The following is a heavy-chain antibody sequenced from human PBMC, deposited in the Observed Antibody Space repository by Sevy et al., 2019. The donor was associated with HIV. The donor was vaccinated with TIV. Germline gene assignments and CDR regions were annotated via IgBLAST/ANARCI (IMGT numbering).Heavy chain of an antibody. V-gene: IGHV3-23*01. CDR1: GITFSNYA. J-gene: IGHJ4*02. CDR3: AKGPTYLVAATFPDY. Sequence: GGSLILSCAASGITFSNYAMSWVRQAPGKGLEWVSTFSGSGGSTHYADSVEGRFTISRDNSKNTLYLQMNSLRAEDTAVYFCAKGPTYLVAATFPDYWGQGTLVTVSS. D-gene: IGHD6-19*01. CDR2: FSGSGGST.